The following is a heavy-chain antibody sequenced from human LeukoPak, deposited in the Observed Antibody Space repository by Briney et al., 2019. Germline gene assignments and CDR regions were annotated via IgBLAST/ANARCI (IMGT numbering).Heavy chain of an antibody. CDR2: ISYDGSNK. CDR1: GFTFSSYG. V-gene: IGHV3-30*03. CDR3: ARGGSYYGMDV. D-gene: IGHD2-15*01. Sequence: QAGGSLRLSCAASGFTFSSYGMHWVRQAPGKGLEWVAVISYDGSNKYYADSVKGRFTISRDNSKNTLYLQMNSLRAEDTAVYYCARGGSYYGMDVWGQGTTVTVSS. J-gene: IGHJ6*02.